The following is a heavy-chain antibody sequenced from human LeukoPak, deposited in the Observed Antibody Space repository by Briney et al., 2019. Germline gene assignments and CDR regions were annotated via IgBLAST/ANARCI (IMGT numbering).Heavy chain of an antibody. Sequence: QPSETLSLTCTVSGGSISSSSYYWGWIRQPPGKGLEWIGSIYYSGSTYYNPSLKSRVTISVDTSKNQFSLKLSSVTAADTAVYYCARHVAHTGAMVLNWGQGTLVTVSS. CDR1: GGSISSSSYY. J-gene: IGHJ4*02. V-gene: IGHV4-39*01. CDR2: IYYSGST. D-gene: IGHD5-18*01. CDR3: ARHVAHTGAMVLN.